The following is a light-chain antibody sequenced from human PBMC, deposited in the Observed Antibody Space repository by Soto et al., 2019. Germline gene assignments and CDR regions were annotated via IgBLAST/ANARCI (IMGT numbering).Light chain of an antibody. CDR3: SSFTRSSFTDV. CDR2: DVT. Sequence: QSALTQPASVSGSPGQSIAISCTGTSSDLDGYNYVSWYQQHPDKVPKLIIYDVTNRPSGVSDRFSGSKSGNTASLTISGLQAEDEADYYCSSFTRSSFTDVYGSGTKVTVL. J-gene: IGLJ1*01. V-gene: IGLV2-14*01. CDR1: SSDLDGYNY.